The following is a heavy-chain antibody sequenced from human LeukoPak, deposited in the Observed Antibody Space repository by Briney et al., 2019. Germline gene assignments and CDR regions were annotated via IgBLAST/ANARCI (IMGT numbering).Heavy chain of an antibody. V-gene: IGHV3-49*04. Sequence: GGSLRLSCTSSGFTFGDHAMSWVRQAPGKGLEWVGFIRSKAYGGTTEYAASVKGRFTISRDDSKSIAYLQMNSLKTEDTAVYYCRRGAKIDYWGQGTLVTVSS. CDR1: GFTFGDHA. D-gene: IGHD3-10*01. J-gene: IGHJ4*02. CDR2: IRSKAYGGTT. CDR3: RRGAKIDY.